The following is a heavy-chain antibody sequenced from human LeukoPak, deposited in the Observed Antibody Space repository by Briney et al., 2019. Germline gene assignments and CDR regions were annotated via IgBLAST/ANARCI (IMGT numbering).Heavy chain of an antibody. V-gene: IGHV3-7*03. CDR3: TRDLAAVPGPRMDV. CDR1: GFSFSSYY. D-gene: IGHD6-19*01. Sequence: GGSLRLSCAASGFSFSSYYMSWVRQAPGKELEWVALINPDGNERYYVDSVKGRFTISRDNARNSLYLQMDSPRDDDTAMYFCTRDLAAVPGPRMDVWGQGTTVTVSS. J-gene: IGHJ6*02. CDR2: INPDGNER.